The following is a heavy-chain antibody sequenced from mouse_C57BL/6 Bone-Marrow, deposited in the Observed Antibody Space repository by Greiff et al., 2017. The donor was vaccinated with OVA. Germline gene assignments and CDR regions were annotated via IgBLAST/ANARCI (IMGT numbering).Heavy chain of an antibody. CDR1: GYSITSGYY. Sequence: ESGPGLVKPSQSLSLTCSVTGYSITSGYYWNWIRQFPGNKLEWMGYISYDGSNNYNPSLKNRISITRDTSKNQFFLKLNSVTTEDTATYYGARGVGGYYGTYFDVWGTGTTVTVSS. V-gene: IGHV3-6*01. CDR2: ISYDGSN. J-gene: IGHJ1*03. D-gene: IGHD1-1*01. CDR3: ARGVGGYYGTYFDV.